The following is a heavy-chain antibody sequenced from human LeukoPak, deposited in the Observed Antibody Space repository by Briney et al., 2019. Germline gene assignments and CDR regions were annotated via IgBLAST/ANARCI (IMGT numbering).Heavy chain of an antibody. J-gene: IGHJ4*02. Sequence: SETLSLTCAVYGGSFSGYYWSWIRQPPGKGLEWIGEINHSGSTNYNPSLKSRVTISVDTSKNQFSLKLSSVTAADTAVYYCERSGGVVIFRSYYFDYGGQGTLVTVSS. CDR2: INHSGST. V-gene: IGHV4-34*01. CDR1: GGSFSGYY. CDR3: ERSGGVVIFRSYYFDY. D-gene: IGHD3-3*01.